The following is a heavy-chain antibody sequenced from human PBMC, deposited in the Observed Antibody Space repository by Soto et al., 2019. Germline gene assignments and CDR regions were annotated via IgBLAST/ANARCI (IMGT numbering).Heavy chain of an antibody. CDR2: IIPIFGTA. CDR3: ARGGAYSSGWFQPHQTYDAFDI. CDR1: GGTFSSYA. Sequence: QVQLVQSGAEVKKPGSSVKVSCKASGGTFSSYAISWVRQAPGQGLEWMGGIIPIFGTANYAQKFQGRVTIPADESKSTAYMELSSLRSEDTAVYYCARGGAYSSGWFQPHQTYDAFDIWGQGTMVTVSS. V-gene: IGHV1-69*01. D-gene: IGHD6-19*01. J-gene: IGHJ3*02.